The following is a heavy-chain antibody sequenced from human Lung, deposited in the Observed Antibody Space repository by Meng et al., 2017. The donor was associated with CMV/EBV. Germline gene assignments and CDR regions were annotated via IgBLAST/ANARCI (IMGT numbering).Heavy chain of an antibody. CDR2: IYYSGST. J-gene: IGHJ3*02. V-gene: IGHV4-59*01. CDR1: GGSISSYY. D-gene: IGHD3-3*01. CDR3: ARAPGGYYGDGAFDI. Sequence: SGGSISSYYWSWIRQPPGKGLEWVGYIYYSGSTNYNPSLKSRVTMSVDTSKNQFSLKLSSVTAADTAVYYCARAPGGYYGDGAFDIWGQGTVVTVSS.